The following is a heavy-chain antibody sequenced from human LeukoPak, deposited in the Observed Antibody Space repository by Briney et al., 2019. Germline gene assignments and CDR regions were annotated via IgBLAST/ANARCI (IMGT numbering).Heavy chain of an antibody. D-gene: IGHD6-19*01. V-gene: IGHV3-23*01. CDR3: AKGWSSGWSVFDY. CDR1: GFTFSSYA. Sequence: GGSLRLPCAASGFTFSSYAMSWVRQAPGKGLEWVSAISGSGGSTYYADSVKGRFTIPRDNSKNTLYLQMNSLRAEDTAVYYCAKGWSSGWSVFDYWGQGTLVTVSS. CDR2: ISGSGGST. J-gene: IGHJ4*02.